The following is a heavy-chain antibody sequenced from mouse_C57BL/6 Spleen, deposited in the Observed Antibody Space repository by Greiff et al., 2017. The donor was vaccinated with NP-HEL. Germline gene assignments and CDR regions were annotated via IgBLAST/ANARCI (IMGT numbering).Heavy chain of an antibody. CDR2: INPGSGGT. CDR3: ARLTGPVAY. Sequence: QVQLKQSGAELVRPGTSVKVSCKASGYAFTNYLIEWVKQRPGQGLEWIGVINPGSGGTNYNEKFKGKATLTADKSSSTAYMQLSSLTSEDSAVYFCARLTGPVAYWGQGTLVTVSA. CDR1: GYAFTNYL. J-gene: IGHJ3*01. V-gene: IGHV1-54*01. D-gene: IGHD4-1*01.